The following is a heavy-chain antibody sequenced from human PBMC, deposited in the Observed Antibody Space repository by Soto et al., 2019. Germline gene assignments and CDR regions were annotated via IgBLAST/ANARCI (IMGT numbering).Heavy chain of an antibody. D-gene: IGHD2-2*01. CDR1: GFTFSSFG. CDR2: IWYDGSNK. J-gene: IGHJ4*02. Sequence: GGSLRLSCAASGFTFSSFGMHWVRQAPGKGLEWVAVIWYDGSNKYYADSVKGRFTISRDNSKNTLYLQMNSLRAEDTAVYYCARDVHETDIVVVPAALTVFDYWGQGTLVTVSS. V-gene: IGHV3-33*01. CDR3: ARDVHETDIVVVPAALTVFDY.